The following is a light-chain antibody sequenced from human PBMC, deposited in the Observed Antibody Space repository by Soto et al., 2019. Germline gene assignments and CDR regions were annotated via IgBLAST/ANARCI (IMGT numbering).Light chain of an antibody. CDR1: QSANSLY. CDR3: QYYSGSQT. CDR2: GAS. V-gene: IGKV3-20*01. J-gene: IGKJ4*01. Sequence: EIALTKSPGPLSLSPGERATLSCRASQSANSLYLAWYQQKTGQAPRLLIYGASSSATGIPDRFSGSGSGTDFTLTISRLEPEDFAVYYCQYYSGSQTFGGGTKVEIK.